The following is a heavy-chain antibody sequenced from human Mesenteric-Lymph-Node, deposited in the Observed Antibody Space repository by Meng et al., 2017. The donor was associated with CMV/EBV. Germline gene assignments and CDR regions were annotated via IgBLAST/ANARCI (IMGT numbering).Heavy chain of an antibody. CDR1: GYTFTSYY. Sequence: ASVKVSCKASGYTFTSYYMHWVRQAPGQGLEWMGIINPSGGSTSYAQKFQGRVTMTRDTSTSTVYMELSSLRSEDTAVYYYARATIDSSGWLHYYYYYYGMDVWGQGTTVTVSS. V-gene: IGHV1-46*01. CDR3: ARATIDSSGWLHYYYYYYGMDV. CDR2: INPSGGST. J-gene: IGHJ6*02. D-gene: IGHD6-19*01.